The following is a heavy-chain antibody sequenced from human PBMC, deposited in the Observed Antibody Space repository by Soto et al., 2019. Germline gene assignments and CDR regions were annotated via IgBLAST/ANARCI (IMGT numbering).Heavy chain of an antibody. CDR2: SSATGAGT. J-gene: IGHJ4*02. V-gene: IGHV3-23*01. D-gene: IGHD3-10*01. Sequence: EVQLLESGGGLVQPGGSQRLSCAASGFTFSSYGMTWVRQAPGKGLEWVSFSSATGAGTYYADSVKVRFTISRDNSEDTLYLQMTSLRADDSAVYYCAKDRREGGHYGFYSDFWGQGALVIVSS. CDR3: AKDRREGGHYGFYSDF. CDR1: GFTFSSYG.